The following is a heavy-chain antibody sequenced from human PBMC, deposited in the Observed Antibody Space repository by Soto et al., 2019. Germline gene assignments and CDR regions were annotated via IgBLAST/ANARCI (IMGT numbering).Heavy chain of an antibody. D-gene: IGHD6-13*01. J-gene: IGHJ4*02. CDR1: GFTFSSYA. Sequence: PGGSLRLSCAASGFTFSSYAMSWVRQAPGKGLEWVSAISGSGGSTYYADSVKGRFTISRDNSKNTLYLQMNSLRAEDTAVYYCAKMLRGYSSSWYEHYWGQGTLVTVSS. CDR2: ISGSGGST. V-gene: IGHV3-23*01. CDR3: AKMLRGYSSSWYEHY.